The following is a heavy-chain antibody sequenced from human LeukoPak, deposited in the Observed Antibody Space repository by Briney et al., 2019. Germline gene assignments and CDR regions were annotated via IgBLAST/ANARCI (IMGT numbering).Heavy chain of an antibody. CDR3: ARVPILRVSDAFDI. Sequence: SETLSLTCTVSGGSISSYYWSWIRQPPGKGLEWIGYIYHSGSTYYNPSLKSRVTISVDRSKNQFSLKLSSVTAADTAVYYCARVPILRVSDAFDIWGQGTMVTVSS. J-gene: IGHJ3*02. CDR1: GGSISSYY. CDR2: IYHSGST. D-gene: IGHD3-3*01. V-gene: IGHV4-59*12.